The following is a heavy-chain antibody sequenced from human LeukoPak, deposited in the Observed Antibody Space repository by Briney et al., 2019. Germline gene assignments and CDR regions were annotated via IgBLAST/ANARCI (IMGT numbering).Heavy chain of an antibody. CDR2: INPNNGGT. CDR1: GYTFTGYY. V-gene: IGHV1-2*02. Sequence: EASVKVSCKASGYTFTGYYMHWVRQAPGQGLEWMGWINPNNGGTMYAQKFQGRLTMTLDTSISTLYMELSSLTSDDTAVYYCARDDRATHDYWGQGTLVTVSS. CDR3: ARDDRATHDY. J-gene: IGHJ4*02.